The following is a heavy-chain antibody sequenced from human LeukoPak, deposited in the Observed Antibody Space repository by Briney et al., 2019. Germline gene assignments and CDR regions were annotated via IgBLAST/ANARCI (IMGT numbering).Heavy chain of an antibody. J-gene: IGHJ5*02. CDR1: GFTFSSYA. D-gene: IGHD3-22*01. CDR2: ISSSSSYI. CDR3: ASYGYYYDSSGS. Sequence: GGSLRLSCAASGFTFSSYAMSWVRQAPGKGLEWVSSISSSSSYIYYADSVKGRFTISRDNAKNSLYLQMNSLRAEDTAVYYCASYGYYYDSSGSWGQGTLVTVSS. V-gene: IGHV3-21*01.